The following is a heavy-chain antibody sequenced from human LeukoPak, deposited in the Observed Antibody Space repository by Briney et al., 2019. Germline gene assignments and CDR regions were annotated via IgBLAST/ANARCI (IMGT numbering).Heavy chain of an antibody. V-gene: IGHV4-4*07. D-gene: IGHD2-15*01. CDR2: IYTSGST. CDR3: ARDFGQYCSGGSCYVGFDP. CDR1: GGSISSYY. J-gene: IGHJ5*02. Sequence: PSETLSLTCTVSGGSISSYYWSWIRQPAGKGLEWIGRIYTSGSTNYNPSLKSRVTMSVDTSKNQFSLKLSSVTAADTAVYYCARDFGQYCSGGSCYVGFDPWGQGTLVTVSS.